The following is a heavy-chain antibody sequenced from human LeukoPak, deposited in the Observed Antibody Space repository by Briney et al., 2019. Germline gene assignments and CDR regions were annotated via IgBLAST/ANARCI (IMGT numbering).Heavy chain of an antibody. CDR1: GGSISGSSWF. V-gene: IGHV4-39*01. J-gene: IGHJ4*02. CDR3: STYYFDSSGYLTGIDD. D-gene: IGHD3-22*01. CDR2: VSSGGTT. Sequence: PSETLSLTCTVSGGSISGSSWFWGWSREPPGKGLEWIGSVSSGGTTYYNPSLKIRVTISVGTSKTQFSLKLSTVTAADTAIYYCSTYYFDSSGYLTGIDDWGQGTLVTVSS.